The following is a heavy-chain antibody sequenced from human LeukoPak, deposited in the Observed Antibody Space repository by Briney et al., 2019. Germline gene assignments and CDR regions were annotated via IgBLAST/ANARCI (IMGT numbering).Heavy chain of an antibody. CDR3: ARHLITMVRGVIHDAFDI. CDR1: GGSISSYY. CDR2: IYYSGST. V-gene: IGHV4-59*08. Sequence: PSETLSLTCTVSGGSISSYYWSWIRQPPGKGLEWIGYIYYSGSTNYNPSLKSRVTISVDTSKNQFSLKLSSVTAADTAVYYCARHLITMVRGVIHDAFDIWGQGTMVTVSS. D-gene: IGHD3-10*01. J-gene: IGHJ3*02.